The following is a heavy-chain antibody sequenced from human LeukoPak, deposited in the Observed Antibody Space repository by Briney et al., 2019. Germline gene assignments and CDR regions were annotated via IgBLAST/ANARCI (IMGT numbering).Heavy chain of an antibody. CDR2: ISATDDNT. Sequence: GGSLRLSCAASRFTFSDYAMSWVRQAPGKGLKWVSGISATDDNTYYADSVKGRFTISRDNSKNTLYLQMNSLRVEDTAVYYCAKYGTVFYGSGSYGFDSWGQGALVTVSP. CDR1: RFTFSDYA. J-gene: IGHJ4*02. D-gene: IGHD3-10*01. V-gene: IGHV3-23*01. CDR3: AKYGTVFYGSGSYGFDS.